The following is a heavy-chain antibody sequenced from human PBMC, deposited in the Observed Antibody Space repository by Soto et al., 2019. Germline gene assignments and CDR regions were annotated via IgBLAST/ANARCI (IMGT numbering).Heavy chain of an antibody. J-gene: IGHJ4*02. Sequence: QLQLQESGPGLVKPSETLSLTCTVSGGSISSTYYWGWIRQPPGKGLEWIGSIYYSGITYYNPSLNSPGPISVDTSKSLFSLGLSTLSVADTAVYYCARRRSGSALLDYWGQGTLVTVSS. CDR2: IYYSGIT. CDR3: ARRRSGSALLDY. D-gene: IGHD6-6*01. CDR1: GGSISSTYY. V-gene: IGHV4-39*02.